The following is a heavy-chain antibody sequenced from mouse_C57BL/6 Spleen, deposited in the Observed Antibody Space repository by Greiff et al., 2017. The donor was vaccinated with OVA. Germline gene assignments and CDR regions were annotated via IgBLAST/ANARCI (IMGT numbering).Heavy chain of an antibody. D-gene: IGHD1-1*01. Sequence: VQLQQPGAELVKPGASVKMSCKASGYTFTSYWITWVKQRPGQGLEWIGDIYPGSGSTNYNEKFKSKATLTVDTSSSTAYMQRSSLTSEDSAVYYCARAPLITTVRWYFDVWGTGTTVTVSS. CDR3: ARAPLITTVRWYFDV. V-gene: IGHV1-55*01. CDR2: IYPGSGST. J-gene: IGHJ1*03. CDR1: GYTFTSYW.